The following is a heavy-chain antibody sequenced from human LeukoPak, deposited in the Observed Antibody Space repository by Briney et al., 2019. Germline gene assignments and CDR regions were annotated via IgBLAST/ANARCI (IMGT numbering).Heavy chain of an antibody. Sequence: SETLSLTCTASDDSISGSRYYWGWIRLPPGTGLEWIGSVFYSGSTYYNPSLKSRVAISLDTSKSQFSLRLSSVTAADTAVYYCARGVSYSSSHFDYWGQGTRVTVSS. V-gene: IGHV4-39*07. CDR1: DDSISGSRYY. CDR3: ARGVSYSSSHFDY. J-gene: IGHJ4*02. D-gene: IGHD6-6*01. CDR2: VFYSGST.